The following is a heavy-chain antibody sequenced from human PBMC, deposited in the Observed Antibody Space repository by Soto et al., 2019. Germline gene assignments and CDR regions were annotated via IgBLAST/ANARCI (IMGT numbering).Heavy chain of an antibody. V-gene: IGHV3-74*01. D-gene: IGHD5-12*01. CDR2: INRDGSST. CDR3: ARESSGYSSYFDY. CDR1: GFKFGNPW. J-gene: IGHJ4*02. Sequence: GRSMRLSWAASGFKFGNPWVHWVRQAPGKGLVWVSRINRDGSSTNYADSVKGRFTISRDNAKNTLYLQMDSLRAEDTAVYYCARESSGYSSYFDYWGQGTLVT.